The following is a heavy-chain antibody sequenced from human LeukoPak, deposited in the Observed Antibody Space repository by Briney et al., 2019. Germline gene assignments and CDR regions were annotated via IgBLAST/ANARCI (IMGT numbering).Heavy chain of an antibody. CDR1: YY. D-gene: IGHD5-18*01. CDR2: IYYSGST. J-gene: IGHJ4*02. Sequence: YYXXWIRQPXXXXLEWIGYIYYSGSTNYNPSLKSRVTISVDTSKNQFSLKLSSVTAADTAVYYCARAVDTAMVTFDYWGQGTLVTVSS. V-gene: IGHV4-59*08. CDR3: ARAVDTAMVTFDY.